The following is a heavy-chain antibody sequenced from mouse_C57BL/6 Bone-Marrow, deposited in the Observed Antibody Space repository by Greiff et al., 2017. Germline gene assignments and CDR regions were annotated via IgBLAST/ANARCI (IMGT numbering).Heavy chain of an antibody. CDR3: TVAGFAY. CDR1: GFTFSNYW. CDR2: IRLKSDNYAT. V-gene: IGHV6-3*01. Sequence: EVKLEESGGGLVQPGGSMKLSCVASGFTFSNYWMNWVRQSPEKGLEWVAQIRLKSDNYATHYAESVKGRFTISRDDSKSSAYLQMNNLRAEDTGIYYCTVAGFAYWGQGTLVTVSA. J-gene: IGHJ3*01.